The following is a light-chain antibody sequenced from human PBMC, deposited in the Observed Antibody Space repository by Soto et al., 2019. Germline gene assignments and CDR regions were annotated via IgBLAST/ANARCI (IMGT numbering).Light chain of an antibody. J-gene: IGLJ3*02. V-gene: IGLV1-40*01. CDR1: SSNIGAGYD. CDR2: GNS. CDR3: QSYDSSLSASVV. Sequence: QSVLTQPPSVSGAPGQRVTISCTGSSSNIGAGYDVHWYQQLPGTAPKLLIYGNSNRPSGVPDRFSGSKSGTSASLAITGLQAEDEADYYCQSYDSSLSASVVFGGGTQRTV.